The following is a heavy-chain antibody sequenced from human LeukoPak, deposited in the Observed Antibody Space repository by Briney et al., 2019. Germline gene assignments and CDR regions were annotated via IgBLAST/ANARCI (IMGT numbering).Heavy chain of an antibody. Sequence: ASVKVSCKASGYTFTGYYMHWVRQAPGQGLEWMGWINPNSGGTNYAQKFQGRVTMTRDTSISTAYMELSRLRSDDTAVYYCARDLGAMVRGVIISDYWGQGTLVTVSS. CDR3: ARDLGAMVRGVIISDY. CDR2: INPNSGGT. V-gene: IGHV1-2*02. CDR1: GYTFTGYY. D-gene: IGHD3-10*01. J-gene: IGHJ4*02.